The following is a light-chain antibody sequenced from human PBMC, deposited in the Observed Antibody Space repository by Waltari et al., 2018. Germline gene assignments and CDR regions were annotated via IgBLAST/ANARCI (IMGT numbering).Light chain of an antibody. CDR2: AAS. V-gene: IGKV1-17*01. CDR1: QGISTY. Sequence: EIQMTQSPSSLSASAVDTVTITCRASQGISTYLNWYQQKPGKAPKRLIYAASSLESGVPSRFSGSGSGTDFTLTISSLQPEDFATYYCLQYNSHPYSFGQGTKVEIK. CDR3: LQYNSHPYS. J-gene: IGKJ2*03.